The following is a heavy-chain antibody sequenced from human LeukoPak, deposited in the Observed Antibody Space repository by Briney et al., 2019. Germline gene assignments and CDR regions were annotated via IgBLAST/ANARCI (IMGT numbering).Heavy chain of an antibody. Sequence: GGSLRLSCAASGFTFSSYGMHWVRQAPGRGLEWVAFIRYDGSNKYYADSVKGRFTFSRDNSRNMVYLQMNSLRAEDTAVYYCAKDLPDYGDYIEGYWGQGTLVTVSS. J-gene: IGHJ4*02. CDR3: AKDLPDYGDYIEGY. CDR2: IRYDGSNK. V-gene: IGHV3-30*02. D-gene: IGHD4-17*01. CDR1: GFTFSSYG.